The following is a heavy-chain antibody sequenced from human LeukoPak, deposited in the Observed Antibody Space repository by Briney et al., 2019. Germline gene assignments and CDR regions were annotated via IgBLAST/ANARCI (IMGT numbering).Heavy chain of an antibody. Sequence: GGSLRLSCAASGFTFSNYWMHWVRQVPGKGLVWVSRVNSGGSTISYADSVKGRFTISRDNAKNTLYLQMNSLRAEDTAVYYCAREQRSGWYGPYGMDVWGQGTTVTVSS. J-gene: IGHJ6*02. CDR1: GFTFSNYW. V-gene: IGHV3-74*01. CDR2: VNSGGSTI. D-gene: IGHD6-19*01. CDR3: AREQRSGWYGPYGMDV.